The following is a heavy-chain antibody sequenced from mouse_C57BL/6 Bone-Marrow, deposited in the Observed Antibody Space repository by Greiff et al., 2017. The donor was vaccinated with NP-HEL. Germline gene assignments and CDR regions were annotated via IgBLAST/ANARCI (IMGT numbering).Heavy chain of an antibody. J-gene: IGHJ2*01. CDR2: IYPGSGST. D-gene: IGHD2-1*01. CDR1: GYTFTSYW. Sequence: VQLQQPGAELVKPGASVKMSCKASGYTFTSYWITWVKQRPGQGLEWIGDIYPGSGSTNYNEKFKSKATLTVDTSSSTAYMQLSSLTSEDSAVYDCGRRDYGNYNYCDYWGQGTTLTVSA. CDR3: GRRDYGNYNYCDY. V-gene: IGHV1-55*01.